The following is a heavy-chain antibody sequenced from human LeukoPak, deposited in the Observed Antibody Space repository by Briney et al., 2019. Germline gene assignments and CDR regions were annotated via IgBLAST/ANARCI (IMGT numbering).Heavy chain of an antibody. D-gene: IGHD3-10*01. CDR2: ISGSGGST. CDR1: GFTFSSYG. Sequence: GGSLRLSCAASGFTFSSYGMSWVRQAPGKGMEWVSAISGSGGSTYYADSVKGRFTISRDNSKNTLYLQMNSLRAEDTAVYYCAKEGYYGSGSRGYWGQGTLVTVSS. V-gene: IGHV3-23*01. CDR3: AKEGYYGSGSRGY. J-gene: IGHJ4*02.